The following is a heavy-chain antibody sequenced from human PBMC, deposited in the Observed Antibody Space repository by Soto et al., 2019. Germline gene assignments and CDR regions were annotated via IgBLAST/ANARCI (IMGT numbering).Heavy chain of an antibody. CDR1: GFTFSSYG. D-gene: IGHD5-18*01. Sequence: QVQLVESGGGVVQPGRSLRLSCAASGFTFSSYGMHWVRQAPGKGLEWVAVIWYDGSNKYYADSVKGRFTISRDNSKNTLYLQMNSLRAEDTAVYCCARGGYSYDRPGWFDPWGQGTLVTVSS. J-gene: IGHJ5*02. V-gene: IGHV3-33*01. CDR3: ARGGYSYDRPGWFDP. CDR2: IWYDGSNK.